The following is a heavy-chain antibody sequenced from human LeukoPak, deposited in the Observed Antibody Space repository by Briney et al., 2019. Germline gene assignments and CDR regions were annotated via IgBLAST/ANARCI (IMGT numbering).Heavy chain of an antibody. CDR3: AGQRWLQSVPEYYFDY. V-gene: IGHV4-34*01. Sequence: PSETLSLTCAVYGGSFSGYYWSWIRQPPGKGLEWIGEINHSGSTNYNPSLKSRVTISVDTSKNQFSLKLSSVTAADAAVYYCAGQRWLQSVPEYYFDYWGQGTLVTVSS. CDR1: GGSFSGYY. CDR2: INHSGST. J-gene: IGHJ4*02. D-gene: IGHD5-24*01.